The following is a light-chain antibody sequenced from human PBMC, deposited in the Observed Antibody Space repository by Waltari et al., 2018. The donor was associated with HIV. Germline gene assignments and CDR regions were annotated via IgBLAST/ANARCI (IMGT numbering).Light chain of an antibody. Sequence: DIVMTQSPDSLAVSLGETATLTCKSSQSIFYISNNKNHLAWYQQKPGQRPQLLLYWASIRESGVSDRFSGSGTGTDFTLTITNLQPEDVATYYCQQYYTTTYTCGQGTKLEIK. J-gene: IGKJ2*01. CDR1: QSIFYISNNKNH. CDR3: QQYYTTTYT. V-gene: IGKV4-1*01. CDR2: WAS.